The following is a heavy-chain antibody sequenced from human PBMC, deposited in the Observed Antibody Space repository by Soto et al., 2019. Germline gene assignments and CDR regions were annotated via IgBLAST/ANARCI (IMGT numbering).Heavy chain of an antibody. Sequence: EVQLVESGGGLVQPGGSLKLSCAASGFIFSGSAVHWVRQASGKGLEWVGRILSKAGNYATAYPASMKGRFTISRDDLENTAFLQMNSLKTEDTAVYYCIRGGSPYYYDYWGQGTLVAVSS. CDR2: ILSKAGNYAT. CDR3: IRGGSPYYYDY. CDR1: GFIFSGSA. V-gene: IGHV3-73*01. J-gene: IGHJ4*02.